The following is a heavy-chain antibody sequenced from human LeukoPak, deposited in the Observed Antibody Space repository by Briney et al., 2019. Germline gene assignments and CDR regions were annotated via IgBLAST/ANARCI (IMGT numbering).Heavy chain of an antibody. CDR2: IYYSGST. J-gene: IGHJ3*02. V-gene: IGHV4-30-4*08. Sequence: SQTLSLTCTVSGGSISSGDYYWSWIRQPPGKGLAWIGYIYYSGSTYYNPSLKSRVTISVDTSKNQFSLKLSSVTAADTAVYYCASMYCGGDCYPRGDAFDIWGQGTMVTVSS. CDR1: GGSISSGDYY. CDR3: ASMYCGGDCYPRGDAFDI. D-gene: IGHD2-21*01.